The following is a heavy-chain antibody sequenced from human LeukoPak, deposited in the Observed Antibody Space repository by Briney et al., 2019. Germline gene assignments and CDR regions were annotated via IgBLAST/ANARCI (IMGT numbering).Heavy chain of an antibody. CDR1: GFTFSSYS. CDR3: ARNPFFQPFDY. V-gene: IGHV3-23*01. J-gene: IGHJ4*02. D-gene: IGHD3-3*01. Sequence: GGSLRLSCAASGFTFSSYSMNWVRQAPGKGLEWVSAISGSGGSTYYADSVKGRFTISRDNSKNTLYLQMNSLRAEDTAVYYCARNPFFQPFDYWGQGTLVTVSS. CDR2: ISGSGGST.